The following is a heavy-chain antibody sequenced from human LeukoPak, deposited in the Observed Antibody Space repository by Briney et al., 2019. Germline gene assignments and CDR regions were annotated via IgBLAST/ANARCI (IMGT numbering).Heavy chain of an antibody. CDR1: GGSISSGGYY. Sequence: SETLSLTCTVSGGSISSGGYYWSWIRQHPGKGLEWIGYIYYSGSTYYNPSLKSRVTISVDTSKNQFSLKLSSVTAADTAVYYCARISYYYDSSGYHYHFDYWGQGTLVTVSS. J-gene: IGHJ4*02. V-gene: IGHV4-31*03. D-gene: IGHD3-22*01. CDR3: ARISYYYDSSGYHYHFDY. CDR2: IYYSGST.